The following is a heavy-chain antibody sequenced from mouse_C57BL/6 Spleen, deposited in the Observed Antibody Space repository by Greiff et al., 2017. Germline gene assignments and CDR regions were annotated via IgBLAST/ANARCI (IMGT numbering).Heavy chain of an antibody. Sequence: VQVVESGAELARPGASVKLSCKASGYTFTSYGISWVKQRTGQGLEWIGEINPRSGNTNYNEKFKGKATLTADKSSSTAYMELRSLTSEDSAVXFCAVIPFAYWGQGTLVTVSA. CDR3: AVIPFAY. V-gene: IGHV1-81*01. CDR1: GYTFTSYG. J-gene: IGHJ3*01. CDR2: INPRSGNT.